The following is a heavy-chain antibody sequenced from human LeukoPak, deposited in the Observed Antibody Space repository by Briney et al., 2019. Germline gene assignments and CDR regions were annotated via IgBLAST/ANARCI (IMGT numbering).Heavy chain of an antibody. J-gene: IGHJ6*02. CDR3: ARGRPAGVLHYYGMDV. Sequence: GASVKVSCKASGYTFTGYYMHWVRQAPGQGLEWMGWINPNSGGTNYAQKFQGRVTMTRDTSISTAYMELSRLRSDDTVVYYCARGRPAGVLHYYGMDVWGQGTTVTVSS. CDR1: GYTFTGYY. V-gene: IGHV1-2*02. D-gene: IGHD2-2*01. CDR2: INPNSGGT.